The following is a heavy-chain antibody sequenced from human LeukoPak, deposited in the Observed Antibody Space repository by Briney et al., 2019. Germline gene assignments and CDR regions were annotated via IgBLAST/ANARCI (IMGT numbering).Heavy chain of an antibody. CDR2: ISSSGSTI. CDR1: GFTFSDYY. CDR3: VRDGRKSRVVDIVRKKETGYYYYMDV. V-gene: IGHV3-11*04. Sequence: GGSLRLSCAASGFTFSDYYMSWIRQAPGKGLEWVSYISSSGSTIYYADSVKGRFTIYRDNAKNSLYLQVNSLRAEDTAVFSCVRDGRKSRVVDIVRKKETGYYYYMDVWGKGTTVTVSS. J-gene: IGHJ6*03. D-gene: IGHD2-2*03.